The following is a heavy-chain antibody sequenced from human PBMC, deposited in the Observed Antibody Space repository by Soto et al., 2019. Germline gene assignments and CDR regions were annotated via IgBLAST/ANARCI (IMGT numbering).Heavy chain of an antibody. J-gene: IGHJ5*02. V-gene: IGHV4-30-2*01. Sequence: SETVSLTCAVSGGSISSGGYSWSWIRQPPGKGLEWIGYIYHSGSTYYNPSLKSRVTISVDRSKNQFSLKLSSVTAADTAVYYCARDLRGVDTASDNWFDPWGQGTLVTVSS. CDR1: GGSISSGGYS. CDR2: IYHSGST. D-gene: IGHD5-18*01. CDR3: ARDLRGVDTASDNWFDP.